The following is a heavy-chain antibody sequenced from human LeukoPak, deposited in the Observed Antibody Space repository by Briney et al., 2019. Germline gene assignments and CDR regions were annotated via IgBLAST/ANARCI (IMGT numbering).Heavy chain of an antibody. J-gene: IGHJ3*02. D-gene: IGHD5-24*01. CDR1: GYTFTSYG. CDR2: ISAYNGNT. Sequence: ASVKVSCKASGYTFTSYGISWVRQAPGQGLEWMGWISAYNGNTNYAQKLQGRVTMSTDTSTSTGYMELRSLRSDDTAVYYCARGLQEALAWLKALSAFDIWGQGTMVTVSS. V-gene: IGHV1-18*01. CDR3: ARGLQEALAWLKALSAFDI.